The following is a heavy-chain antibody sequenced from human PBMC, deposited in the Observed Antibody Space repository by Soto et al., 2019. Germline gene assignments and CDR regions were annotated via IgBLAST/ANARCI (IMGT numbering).Heavy chain of an antibody. CDR2: ISGSGGST. Sequence: GGSLRLSCAASGFTFSSYAMSWVRQAPGKGLEWVSAISGSGGSTYYADSVKGRFTISRDNSKNTLYLQMNSLRAEDTAVYDCAKGGEAIGVVPAAREDAFDIWGQGTMVTVSS. CDR3: AKGGEAIGVVPAAREDAFDI. J-gene: IGHJ3*02. D-gene: IGHD2-2*01. CDR1: GFTFSSYA. V-gene: IGHV3-23*01.